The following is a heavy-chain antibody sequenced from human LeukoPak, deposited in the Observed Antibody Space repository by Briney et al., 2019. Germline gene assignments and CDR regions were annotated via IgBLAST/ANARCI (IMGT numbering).Heavy chain of an antibody. CDR1: DGSISNYY. CDR3: ARDRGEKFYYESSGYRLYYYMDV. CDR2: IFYSGTT. Sequence: SETLSLTCTVSDGSISNYYWSWIRQAPGEGLEWIGYIFYSGTTDYNPSLKSRVTISLDTSNNQFSLRLSSVTAADTAMYYCARDRGEKFYYESSGYRLYYYMDVWGKGTTVTVSS. D-gene: IGHD3-22*01. J-gene: IGHJ6*03. V-gene: IGHV4-59*01.